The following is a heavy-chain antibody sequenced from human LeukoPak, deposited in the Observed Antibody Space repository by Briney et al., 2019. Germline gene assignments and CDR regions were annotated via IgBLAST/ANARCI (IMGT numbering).Heavy chain of an antibody. V-gene: IGHV3-53*01. CDR1: AFSDKSNY. CDR2: SYSGGST. J-gene: IGHJ4*02. CDR3: ASRHCSGENCYAGPLDF. D-gene: IGHD2-8*02. Sequence: GSLRLSCVASAFSDKSNYMSWVRQAPGKGLEWVSVSYSGGSTYYEDSVKGRFTVSSDVSKNTLYLQMNNLRGEDTAVYYCASRHCSGENCYAGPLDFWGQGIQVTVSS.